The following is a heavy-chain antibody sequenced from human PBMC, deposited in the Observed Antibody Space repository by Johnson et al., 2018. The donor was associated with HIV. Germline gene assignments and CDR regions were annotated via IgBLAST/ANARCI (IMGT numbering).Heavy chain of an antibody. CDR2: ISYDGSNK. V-gene: IGHV3-30-3*01. CDR1: GFTFSSYA. Sequence: QVQLVESGGGVVQPGRSLRLSCAASGFTFSSYAMPWVRQAPGKGLEWVAVISYDGSNKYYAASVKGRFTISRDNSKNTLYLQMNSLRAEDTAVYYCASLIAAAGDDAFDIWGQGTMVTVSS. J-gene: IGHJ3*02. CDR3: ASLIAAAGDDAFDI. D-gene: IGHD6-13*01.